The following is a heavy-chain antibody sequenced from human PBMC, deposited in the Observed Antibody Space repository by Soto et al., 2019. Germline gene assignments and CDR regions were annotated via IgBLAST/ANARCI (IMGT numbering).Heavy chain of an antibody. J-gene: IGHJ6*02. V-gene: IGHV3-33*01. CDR1: GFTFSSYG. CDR3: ARESGDSSGYYYLAYYGMDV. CDR2: IWYDGSNK. Sequence: GGSLRLSCAASGFTFSSYGMHWVRQAPGKGLEWVAVIWYDGSNKYYADSVKGRFTISRDNSKNTLYLQMNSLRAEDTAVYYCARESGDSSGYYYLAYYGMDVWGQGTTVTVSS. D-gene: IGHD3-22*01.